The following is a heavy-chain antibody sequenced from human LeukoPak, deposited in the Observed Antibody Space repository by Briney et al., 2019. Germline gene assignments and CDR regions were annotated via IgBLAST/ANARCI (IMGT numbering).Heavy chain of an antibody. Sequence: GGSLRLSCAASGFTFSSYSMNWVRQAPGKGLEWVSSISSSSSYIYYADSVKGRFTISRDNAKNSLYLQINSLRVEDTAVYYCAREAHFMVRGVIIRRDGLDVWGKGTTATVSS. V-gene: IGHV3-21*04. CDR1: GFTFSSYS. D-gene: IGHD3-10*01. CDR2: ISSSSSYI. J-gene: IGHJ6*04. CDR3: AREAHFMVRGVIIRRDGLDV.